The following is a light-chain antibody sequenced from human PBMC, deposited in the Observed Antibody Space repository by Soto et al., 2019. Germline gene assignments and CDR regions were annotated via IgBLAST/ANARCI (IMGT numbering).Light chain of an antibody. CDR2: DVS. CDR3: CSCAGRSTVV. Sequence: QSALTQPRSVSGSPGQSVTISCTGTTDDVGTYDYVSWYQHHPGKAPKVIVYDVSKRPSGVPDRFSGSKSGNTASLTISGLQAEDEADYYCCSCAGRSTVVFGGGTKLTVL. V-gene: IGLV2-11*01. CDR1: TDDVGTYDY. J-gene: IGLJ2*01.